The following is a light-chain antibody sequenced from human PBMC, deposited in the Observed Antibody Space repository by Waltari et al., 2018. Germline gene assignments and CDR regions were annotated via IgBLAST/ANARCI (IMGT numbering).Light chain of an antibody. CDR1: SSDIGDNY. CDR2: GNT. CDR3: AAWDDNLLYV. V-gene: IGLV1-47*01. J-gene: IGLJ1*01. Sequence: QSVLTQPPSASGTPGQRVTISCSGSSSDIGDNYVYWYKQLPGTAPKLLIYGNTPPPAGVPDRFSCSKSGTSASLAISDLRSEDEADYYCAAWDDNLLYVFGTGTKVTVL.